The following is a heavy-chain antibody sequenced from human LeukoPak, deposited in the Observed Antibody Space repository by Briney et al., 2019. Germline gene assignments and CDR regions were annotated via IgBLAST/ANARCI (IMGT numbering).Heavy chain of an antibody. V-gene: IGHV4-59*01. CDR1: GGSMKNYF. D-gene: IGHD3-3*01. Sequence: SETLSLTCTVSGGSMKNYFWSWIRQSPGKGLEWIGYMHYSGSTNYNPSLKSRVTISIDTSKDQFSLKLTSVTTADTAVYYCAREVFGVDYYYYMDVWGRGTTVIVSS. J-gene: IGHJ6*03. CDR2: MHYSGST. CDR3: AREVFGVDYYYYMDV.